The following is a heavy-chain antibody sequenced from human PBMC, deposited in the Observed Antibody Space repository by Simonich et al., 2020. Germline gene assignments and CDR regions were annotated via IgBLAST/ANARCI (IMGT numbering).Heavy chain of an antibody. CDR2: INPTSGGT. V-gene: IGHV1-2*02. Sequence: QVQLVQSGAEVKKPGASVKVSCKASGYTFTGYYMHWVRQAPGQGLEGMELINPTSGGTNYAQKFQGRVTMTRDTSISTAYMELSRLRSDDTAVYYCARGALTGDYYYMDVWGKGTTVTVSS. CDR1: GYTFTGYY. CDR3: ARGALTGDYYYMDV. J-gene: IGHJ6*03. D-gene: IGHD7-27*01.